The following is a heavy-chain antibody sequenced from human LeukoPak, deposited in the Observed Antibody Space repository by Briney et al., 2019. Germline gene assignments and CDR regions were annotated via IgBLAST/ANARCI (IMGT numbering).Heavy chain of an antibody. J-gene: IGHJ1*01. CDR2: IKSDGKT. CDR3: ARAPSEVGGYYPEYFRH. CDR1: GFTFSRYW. D-gene: IGHD3-22*01. V-gene: IGHV3-74*01. Sequence: GGSLRLSCEASGFTFSRYWMHWVRQAPGKGLVWVSRIKSDGKTNYAASVKGRFTISRDNAKNTVSLQMDSLRAEDTGVYYCARAPSEVGGYYPEYFRHWGQGTLVTVSS.